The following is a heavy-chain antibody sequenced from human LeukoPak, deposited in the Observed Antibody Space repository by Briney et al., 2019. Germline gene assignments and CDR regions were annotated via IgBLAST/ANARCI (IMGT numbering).Heavy chain of an antibody. Sequence: SETLSLTCTVSGGSISSYYWSWIRQPPGKGLEWIGYIYYSGSTNYNPSLKSRVTISVDTSKNQFSLKLSSVTAADTAVYYCAREAYDSSGYLFDYWGQRTLVTVSS. CDR2: IYYSGST. V-gene: IGHV4-59*12. CDR3: AREAYDSSGYLFDY. CDR1: GGSISSYY. D-gene: IGHD3-22*01. J-gene: IGHJ4*02.